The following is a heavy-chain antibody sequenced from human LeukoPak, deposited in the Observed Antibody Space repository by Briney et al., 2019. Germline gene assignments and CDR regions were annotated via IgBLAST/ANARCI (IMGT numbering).Heavy chain of an antibody. CDR3: ARGRVRWLQLSGDNWFDP. J-gene: IGHJ5*02. Sequence: ASVKVSCTASGYTFTSYYMHWVRQAPGQGLEWMGIINPSGGSTSYAQKFQGRVTMTRDTSTSTVYMELSSLRSEDTAVYYCARGRVRWLQLSGDNWFDPWGQGTLVTVSS. D-gene: IGHD5-24*01. V-gene: IGHV1-46*01. CDR1: GYTFTSYY. CDR2: INPSGGST.